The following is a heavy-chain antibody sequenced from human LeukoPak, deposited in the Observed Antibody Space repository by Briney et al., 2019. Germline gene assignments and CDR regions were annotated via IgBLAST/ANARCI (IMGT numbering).Heavy chain of an antibody. CDR1: GFTFSSYS. D-gene: IGHD5-18*01. J-gene: IGHJ6*02. Sequence: GGSLRLSCAASGFTFSSYSMNWVRQAPGKGLEWVSSISSSSSYIYYADSVKGRFTISRDNAKNSLYLQMNRLRAEDTAVYYCAREAIQLWLRGYYYGMDVWGQGTTVTVSS. CDR3: AREAIQLWLRGYYYGMDV. V-gene: IGHV3-21*01. CDR2: ISSSSSYI.